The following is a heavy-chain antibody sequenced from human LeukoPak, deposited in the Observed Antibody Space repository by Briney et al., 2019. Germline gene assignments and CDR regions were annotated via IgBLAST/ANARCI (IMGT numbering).Heavy chain of an antibody. V-gene: IGHV1-18*01. Sequence: GASVEVSCKASGYTFTSYGISWVRQAPGQGLEWMGWISAYNGNTNYAQKLQGRVTMTTDTSTSTAYMELRSLRSDDTAVYYCARDYSSSWYPNWFDPWGQGTLVTVSS. CDR1: GYTFTSYG. J-gene: IGHJ5*02. CDR2: ISAYNGNT. CDR3: ARDYSSSWYPNWFDP. D-gene: IGHD6-13*01.